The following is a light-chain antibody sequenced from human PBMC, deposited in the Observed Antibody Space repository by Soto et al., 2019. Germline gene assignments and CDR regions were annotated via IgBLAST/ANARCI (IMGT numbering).Light chain of an antibody. CDR1: SSTIGSNY. J-gene: IGLJ1*01. CDR3: ATWDDSLNGLV. V-gene: IGLV1-47*01. CDR2: RND. Sequence: QLVLTQPPSASGTPGQRVTISCSGSSSTIGSNYVYWYQQLPGMAPKRLIYRNDQRPSGVPDRFSGSKSGTSASLAISGLRSEDEADYYCATWDDSLNGLVFGTGTKLTVL.